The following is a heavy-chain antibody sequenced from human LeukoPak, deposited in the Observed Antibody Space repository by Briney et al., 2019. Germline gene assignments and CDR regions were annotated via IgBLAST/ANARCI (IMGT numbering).Heavy chain of an antibody. D-gene: IGHD2-21*01. V-gene: IGHV4-4*07. Sequence: PSETLSLTCTVSGGSISSYYWSWIRQPAGKGLEWIGRIYTSGSTNYNPSLKSRVTMSVDTSKSQFSLKLSSVTAADTAVYYCAREDRDGGANWFDPWGQGTLVTVSS. CDR1: GGSISSYY. J-gene: IGHJ5*02. CDR2: IYTSGST. CDR3: AREDRDGGANWFDP.